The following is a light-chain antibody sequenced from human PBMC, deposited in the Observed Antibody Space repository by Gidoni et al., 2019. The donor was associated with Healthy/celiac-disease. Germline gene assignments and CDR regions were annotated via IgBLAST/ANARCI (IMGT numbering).Light chain of an antibody. J-gene: IGKJ5*01. V-gene: IGKV1-27*01. Sequence: DIQLTQSPSSLSASVGDRLTITCRASQGISNYLACYQQKPGKVPKLLLYAASTLQSGVPSRFSGSGYGTDFTLTISSLQPEDVATYYCKKYNSAPRTFGQGTRLEIK. CDR2: AAS. CDR3: KKYNSAPRT. CDR1: QGISNY.